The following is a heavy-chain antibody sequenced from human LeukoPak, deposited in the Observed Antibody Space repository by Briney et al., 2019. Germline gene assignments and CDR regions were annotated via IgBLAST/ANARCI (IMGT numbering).Heavy chain of an antibody. D-gene: IGHD3-22*01. J-gene: IGHJ3*01. CDR2: ISASGGVT. CDR3: AKRPRDSTGYYLGAFDG. Sequence: GSLRLSCAASGFNFSSYAMTWVRQAPGKGLEWVSVISASGGVTYYPDSVRGRFTISRDNSKNTLYLHMSSLRAEDTAVYFCAKRPRDSTGYYLGAFDGWGQGTTVTVSS. CDR1: GFNFSSYA. V-gene: IGHV3-23*01.